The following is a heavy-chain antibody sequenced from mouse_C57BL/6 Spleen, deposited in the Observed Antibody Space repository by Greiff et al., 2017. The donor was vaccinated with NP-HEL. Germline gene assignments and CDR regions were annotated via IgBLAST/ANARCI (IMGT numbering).Heavy chain of an antibody. V-gene: IGHV1-54*01. Sequence: VQLQQSGAELVRPGTSVKVSCKASGYAFTNYLIEWVKQRPGQGLEWIGVINPGSGGTNYNEKFKGKATLTADKSSSTAYMQLSSLTSEDSAVYFCARNSVVAFDYWGQGTTLTVSS. D-gene: IGHD1-1*02. CDR3: ARNSVVAFDY. CDR2: INPGSGGT. J-gene: IGHJ2*01. CDR1: GYAFTNYL.